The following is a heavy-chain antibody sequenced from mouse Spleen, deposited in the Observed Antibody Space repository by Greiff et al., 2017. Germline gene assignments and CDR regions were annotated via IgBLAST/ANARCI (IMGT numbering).Heavy chain of an antibody. V-gene: IGHV1-61*01. J-gene: IGHJ2*01. CDR3: ARKGVYYGNYGY. CDR2: IHPSDSET. Sequence: VQLQQPGAELVRPGASVKLSCKASGYSFTSYWMNWVKQRPGQGLEWIGMIHPSDSETWLNQKFKDKATLTVDKSSSTAYMQLSSPTSEDSAVYYCARKGVYYGNYGYWGQGTTLTVSS. D-gene: IGHD2-1*01. CDR1: GYSFTSYW.